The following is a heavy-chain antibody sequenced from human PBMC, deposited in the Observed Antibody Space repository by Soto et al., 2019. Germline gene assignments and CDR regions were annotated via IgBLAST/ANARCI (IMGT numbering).Heavy chain of an antibody. Sequence: VQLVESGGGLIQPGGSLKLSFAASGFTVGNNYMSWVRQAPGKGLEWVSLIYSTGTTKYADSVKGRFTVSRDNAKTTLYLKMNSLRAEDTAVYYCAKDGRGSGSHYNSFGYWGQGTLVTVSS. CDR2: IYSTGTT. CDR1: GFTVGNNY. D-gene: IGHD3-10*01. V-gene: IGHV3-53*01. J-gene: IGHJ4*02. CDR3: AKDGRGSGSHYNSFGY.